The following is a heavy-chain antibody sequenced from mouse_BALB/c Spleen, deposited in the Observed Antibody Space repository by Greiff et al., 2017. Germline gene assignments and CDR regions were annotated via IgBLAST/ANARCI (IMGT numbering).Heavy chain of an antibody. CDR1: GYTFTSYW. J-gene: IGHJ4*01. Sequence: EVQLQQSGTVLARPGASVKMSCKASGYTFTSYWMHWVKQRPGQGLEWIGAIYPGNSDTSYNQKFKGKAKLTAVTSTSTAYMELSSLTNEDSAVYYCTRETMITTNAMDYWGQGTSVTVSS. CDR3: TRETMITTNAMDY. CDR2: IYPGNSDT. D-gene: IGHD2-4*01. V-gene: IGHV1-5*01.